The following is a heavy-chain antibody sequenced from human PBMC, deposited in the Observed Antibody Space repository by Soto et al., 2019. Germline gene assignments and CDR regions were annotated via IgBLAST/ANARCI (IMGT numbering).Heavy chain of an antibody. CDR1: GFTVSSNC. J-gene: IGHJ6*02. V-gene: IGHV3-53*01. CDR2: IYSGGNT. CDR3: AKNLALDYGLDV. Sequence: EVQLVESGGGLIQPGGSLRLSCAASGFTVSSNCMSWVRQTPGRGLEWVAVIYSGGNTYYADSVKGRFTISRDNSKNTLYLQMNRLRVEDTAVYYCAKNLALDYGLDVWGQGTTVIVSS.